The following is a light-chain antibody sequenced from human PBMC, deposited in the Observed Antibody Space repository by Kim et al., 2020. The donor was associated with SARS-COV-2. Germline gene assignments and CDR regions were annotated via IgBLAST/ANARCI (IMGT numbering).Light chain of an antibody. J-gene: IGLJ2*01. V-gene: IGLV3-19*01. CDR2: GKN. CDR1: SLRSYY. Sequence: SSELTQGPAVSVALGQTVRITCQGDSLRSYYASWYQQKPGQAPVLVIYGKNNRPSGIPDRFSGSSSGNTASLTITGAQAEDEADYYCNSRDSSGNHLVVF. CDR3: NSRDSSGNHLVV.